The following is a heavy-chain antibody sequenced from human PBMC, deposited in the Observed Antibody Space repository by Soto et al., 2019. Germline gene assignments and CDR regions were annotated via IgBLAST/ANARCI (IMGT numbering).Heavy chain of an antibody. V-gene: IGHV4-34*01. CDR1: GGSFSGYY. Sequence: SETLSLTCAVYGGSFSGYYWSWIRQPPGKGLEWIGEINHSGSTNYNPSLKSRVTISVDTSKNQFSLKLSSVTAADTAVYYCARPRFRFYSNYAGRLFDYRGQRTLVTGSS. D-gene: IGHD4-4*01. J-gene: IGHJ4*02. CDR3: ARPRFRFYSNYAGRLFDY. CDR2: INHSGST.